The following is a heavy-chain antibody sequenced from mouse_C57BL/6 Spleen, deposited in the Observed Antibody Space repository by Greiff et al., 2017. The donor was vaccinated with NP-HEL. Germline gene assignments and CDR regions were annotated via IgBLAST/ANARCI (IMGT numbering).Heavy chain of an antibody. Sequence: EVKLMESGGGLVKPGGSLKLSCAASGFTFSSYAMSWVRQTPEKRLEWVATISDGGSYTYYPDNVKGRFTISRDNAKNNLYLQMSHLKSEDTAMYYCATYYSNYEGAMDYWGQGTSVTVSS. V-gene: IGHV5-4*03. CDR2: ISDGGSYT. J-gene: IGHJ4*01. CDR1: GFTFSSYA. CDR3: ATYYSNYEGAMDY. D-gene: IGHD2-5*01.